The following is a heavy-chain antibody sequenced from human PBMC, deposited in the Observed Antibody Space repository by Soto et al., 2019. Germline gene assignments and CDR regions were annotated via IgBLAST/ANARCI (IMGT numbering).Heavy chain of an antibody. D-gene: IGHD4-17*01. CDR3: ARLVTETTVTTYYYYGMDV. CDR1: GYSFTSDW. J-gene: IGHJ6*02. V-gene: IGHV5-51*01. Sequence: PGESLKISCKGSGYSFTSDWIGWVRQMPGKGLEWMGIIYPGDSDTRYSPSFQGQVTISADKSISTAYLQWSSLKASDTAMYYCARLVTETTVTTYYYYGMDVWGQGTTVTVSS. CDR2: IYPGDSDT.